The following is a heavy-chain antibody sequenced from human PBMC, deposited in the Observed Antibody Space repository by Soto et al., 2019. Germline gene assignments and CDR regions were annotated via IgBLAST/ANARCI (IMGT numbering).Heavy chain of an antibody. J-gene: IGHJ3*02. V-gene: IGHV1-18*01. CDR2: ISAYNGNT. CDR3: ARPSRPSGSYYAFDI. D-gene: IGHD1-26*01. Sequence: ASVKVSCKASGYTFTSYGISWVRQAPGQGLEWMGWISAYNGNTNYAQKLQGRVTMTTDTSTSTAYMELRSLRSDDTAVYLCARPSRPSGSYYAFDIWGQGTMVTVSS. CDR1: GYTFTSYG.